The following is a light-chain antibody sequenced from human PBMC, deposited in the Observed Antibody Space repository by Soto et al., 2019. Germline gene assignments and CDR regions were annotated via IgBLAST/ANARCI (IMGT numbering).Light chain of an antibody. CDR1: QSISSW. V-gene: IGKV1-5*01. CDR3: QQYNSPWT. CDR2: DAS. Sequence: DIQMTQSPSTLSASVGDRVTITCRASQSISSWLTWYQQKPAQAPKLLIYDASTVESGVPSRFSGRGSGTEFTLTVSSPQPDDGATYDGQQYNSPWTFSQGPKVEIK. J-gene: IGKJ1*01.